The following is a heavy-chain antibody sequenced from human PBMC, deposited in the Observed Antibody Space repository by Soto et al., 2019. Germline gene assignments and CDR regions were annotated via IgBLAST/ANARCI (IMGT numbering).Heavy chain of an antibody. Sequence: SETLSLTCTVSGGSISSSSYYWGWIRQPPGKGLEWIGSIYYSGSTYYNTSLKSRVTISVDTSKNQFSLKLSSVTAADTAVYYCSRHVSPITIFGVVIMNDYFDYWGQGTLVTVSS. D-gene: IGHD3-3*01. CDR1: GGSISSSSYY. CDR2: IYYSGST. V-gene: IGHV4-39*01. J-gene: IGHJ4*02. CDR3: SRHVSPITIFGVVIMNDYFDY.